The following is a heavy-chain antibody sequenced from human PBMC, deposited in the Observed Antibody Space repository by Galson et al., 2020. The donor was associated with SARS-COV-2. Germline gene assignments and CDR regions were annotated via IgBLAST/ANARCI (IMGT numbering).Heavy chain of an antibody. CDR2: ISYDGSNK. V-gene: IGHV3-30-3*01. CDR3: AREDCSGGSCYRGGGWFDP. D-gene: IGHD2-15*01. Sequence: GESLKISCAASGFTFSSYAMHWVRQAPGKGLEWVAVISYDGSNKYYADSVKGRFTISRDNSKNTLYLQMNSLRAEDTAVYYCAREDCSGGSCYRGGGWFDPWGQGTLVTVSS. CDR1: GFTFSSYA. J-gene: IGHJ5*02.